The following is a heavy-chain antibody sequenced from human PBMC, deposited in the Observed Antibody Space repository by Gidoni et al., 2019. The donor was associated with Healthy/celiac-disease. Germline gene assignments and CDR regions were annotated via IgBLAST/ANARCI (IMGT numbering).Heavy chain of an antibody. J-gene: IGHJ4*02. CDR2: ISSSSSYI. D-gene: IGHD3-3*01. Sequence: EVQLVESGGGLVKPGGSLRLSCAASGFTFSSYSMNWVRQAPGKGLEWVSSISSSSSYIYYADSVKGRFTISRDNAKNSLYLQMNSLRAEDTAVYYCARDGTYDFWSGYYTYDSDKYQGYWGQGTLVTVSS. CDR1: GFTFSSYS. V-gene: IGHV3-21*01. CDR3: ARDGTYDFWSGYYTYDSDKYQGY.